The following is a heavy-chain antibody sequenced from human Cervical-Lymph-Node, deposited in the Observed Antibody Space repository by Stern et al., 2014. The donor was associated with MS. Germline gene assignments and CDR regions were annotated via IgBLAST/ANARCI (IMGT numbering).Heavy chain of an antibody. Sequence: VQLVESGPGLVQPSETLSLTCTVSGDSIIGYYWSWIRPPPGKGLEWLGYIYYRGSTNYNPSLKSRVTTSVDTSKNQFSLKVRSVTAADTAVYYCARVPAGGFCSAGSCYSGMDVWGQGTTVTVPS. CDR3: ARVPAGGFCSAGSCYSGMDV. D-gene: IGHD2-15*01. J-gene: IGHJ6*02. V-gene: IGHV4-59*01. CDR2: IYYRGST. CDR1: GDSIIGYY.